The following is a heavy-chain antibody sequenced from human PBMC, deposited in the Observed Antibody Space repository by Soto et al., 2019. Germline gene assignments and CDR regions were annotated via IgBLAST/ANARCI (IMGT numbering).Heavy chain of an antibody. CDR1: GFTFSSYG. CDR3: ARGEGLQRPDAFDI. J-gene: IGHJ3*02. CDR2: IWYDGSNK. Sequence: QVQLVESGGGVVQPGRSLRLPCAASGFTFSSYGMHWVRQAPGKGLEWVAVIWYDGSNKYYADSVKGRFTISRDNSKNTLYLQMNSLRAEDTAVYYCARGEGLQRPDAFDIWGQGTMVTVSS. D-gene: IGHD1-1*01. V-gene: IGHV3-33*01.